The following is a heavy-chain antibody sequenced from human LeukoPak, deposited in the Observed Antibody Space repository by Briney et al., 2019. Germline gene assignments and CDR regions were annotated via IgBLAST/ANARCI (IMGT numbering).Heavy chain of an antibody. CDR2: IYYSGST. J-gene: IGHJ4*02. D-gene: IGHD1-26*01. CDR3: ARDRVGGSYDY. Sequence: ETLSLTCTVSGGSISSYYWSWIRQPPGNGLEWIGYIYYSGSTNYNPSLKSRVTISVDTSKNQFSLKLSSVTAADTAVYYCARDRVGGSYDYWGQGSPVTVSS. V-gene: IGHV4-59*01. CDR1: GGSISSYY.